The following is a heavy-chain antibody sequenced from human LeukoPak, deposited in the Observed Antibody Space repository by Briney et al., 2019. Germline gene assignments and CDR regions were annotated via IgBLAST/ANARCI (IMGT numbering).Heavy chain of an antibody. J-gene: IGHJ4*02. Sequence: SETLSLTCAVSGYSISSTYYWGWIRQPPGKGLEWIGSIYNSGSTYYNPSLKSRVTISVDTSKNHFSLQLSSVTAADTAVYYCARNSTSFYFDYWGQGTLVTVSS. D-gene: IGHD2/OR15-2a*01. V-gene: IGHV4-38-2*01. CDR3: ARNSTSFYFDY. CDR2: IYNSGST. CDR1: GYSISSTYY.